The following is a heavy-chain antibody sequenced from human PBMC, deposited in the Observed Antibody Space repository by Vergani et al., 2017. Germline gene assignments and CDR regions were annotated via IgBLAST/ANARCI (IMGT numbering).Heavy chain of an antibody. CDR3: VGDVRVSRT. CDR2: LSASDRRT. Sequence: EVQLLESGGDLVQPGGSLRLSCAASGFTFIMHAMSWVRQAPGKGLEWVSTLSASDRRTHYADSVKGRFTISRDNAKNSLYLDMGSLRAEDTAVYYCVGDVRVSRTWGQGTLVAVSS. J-gene: IGHJ3*01. V-gene: IGHV3-23*01. CDR1: GFTFIMHA.